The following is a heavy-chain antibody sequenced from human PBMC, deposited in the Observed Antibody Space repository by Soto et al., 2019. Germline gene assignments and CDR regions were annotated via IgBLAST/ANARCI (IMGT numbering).Heavy chain of an antibody. J-gene: IGHJ5*02. CDR2: VILLFDSA. CDR3: AIGYGYGYSGS. D-gene: IGHD5-18*01. CDR1: GGTFSNYI. Sequence: QVQLVQSGAGVKKPGSSVKVSCKASGGTFSNYIISWVRQVPGQGLEWVGGVILLFDSANYAEKFQGRVTTTADDSMSIVYMELSSLRSEDTGIYYGAIGYGYGYSGSWGQGTLVTVSS. V-gene: IGHV1-69*12.